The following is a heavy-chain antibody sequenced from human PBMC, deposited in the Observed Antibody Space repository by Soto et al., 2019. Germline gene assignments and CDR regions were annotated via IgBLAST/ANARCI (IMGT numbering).Heavy chain of an antibody. CDR3: ARDQLTTAEVGVQWDHHRYYYYGMDV. V-gene: IGHV4-38-2*02. Sequence: SETLSLTCAVSGYSISSGYYWGWIRQPPGKGLEWIGSIYHSGSTYYNPSLKSRVTISVDTSKNQFSLKLSSVTAADTAVYYCARDQLTTAEVGVQWDHHRYYYYGMDVWGQGTTVTVSS. D-gene: IGHD4-17*01. CDR2: IYHSGST. J-gene: IGHJ6*02. CDR1: GYSISSGYY.